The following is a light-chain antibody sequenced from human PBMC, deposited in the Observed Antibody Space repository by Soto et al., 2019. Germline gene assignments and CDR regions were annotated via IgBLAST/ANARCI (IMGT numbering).Light chain of an antibody. CDR2: STS. CDR1: TGAVTSGYY. CDR3: LLYYGGAYV. J-gene: IGLJ1*01. V-gene: IGLV7-43*01. Sequence: AVVTQEPSVTVSPGRTITLTCASSTGAVTSGYYPNWFQQKPGQAPRALIYSTSNKHSWTPARSSGSLLGGKAALTLSGVQPEDEAEYYCLLYYGGAYVFGTGTKVTVL.